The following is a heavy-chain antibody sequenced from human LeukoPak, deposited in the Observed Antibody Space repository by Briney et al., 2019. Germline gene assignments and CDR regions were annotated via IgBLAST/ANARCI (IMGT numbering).Heavy chain of an antibody. D-gene: IGHD3-22*01. CDR3: ARGDSSGYFFDY. CDR1: GGTFSSYA. CDR2: IIPIFGTA. J-gene: IGHJ4*02. Sequence: SVKVSCKASGGTFSSYAISWVRQAPGQGLEWMGGIIPIFGTANYAQKFQGRVTITADESTSTAYMELSSLRSEDTAVYYCARGDSSGYFFDYWGQGTLVTVSS. V-gene: IGHV1-69*13.